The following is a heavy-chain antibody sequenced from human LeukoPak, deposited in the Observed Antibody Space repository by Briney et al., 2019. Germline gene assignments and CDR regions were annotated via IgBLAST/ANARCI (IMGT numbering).Heavy chain of an antibody. Sequence: SETLPLTCAVYGGSFSGYYWSWIRQTPGKGLEWIGEINHSGSTNYNPSLKSRVTISVDTSKNQFSLKLSSVTAADTAVYYCTRMVAAKLGYWGQGTLVTVSS. CDR3: TRMVAAKLGY. V-gene: IGHV4-34*01. CDR1: GGSFSGYY. CDR2: INHSGST. J-gene: IGHJ4*02. D-gene: IGHD6-25*01.